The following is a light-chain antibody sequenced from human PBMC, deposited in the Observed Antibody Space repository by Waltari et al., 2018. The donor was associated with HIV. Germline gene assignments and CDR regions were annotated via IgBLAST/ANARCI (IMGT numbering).Light chain of an antibody. J-gene: IGLJ3*02. V-gene: IGLV4-69*01. Sequence: QLVLTQSPSASASLAASFKLTCSLVFVNNNYAIAWHQQQPAKGPRFLMKLNSDGSHTKGDGIPDRFSGSSSGTERYLTISSLQSEDEADYYCQSWGGGSWVFGGGTKLTVL. CDR3: QSWGGGSWV. CDR1: FVNNNYA. CDR2: LNSDGSH.